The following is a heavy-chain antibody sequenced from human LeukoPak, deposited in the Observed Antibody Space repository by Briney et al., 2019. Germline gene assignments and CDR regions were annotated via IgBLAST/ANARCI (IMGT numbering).Heavy chain of an antibody. CDR2: IYHSGST. J-gene: IGHJ4*02. Sequence: PSETLSLTCAVSGYSISSGYYWGWIRQPPGKGLEWIGSIYHSGSTYYNPPLKSRVTISVDTSKNQFSLKLSSVTAADTAVYYCARDSAYCSGGTCLRVFDYWGQGTLVTVSS. CDR3: ARDSAYCSGGTCLRVFDY. CDR1: GYSISSGYY. D-gene: IGHD2-15*01. V-gene: IGHV4-38-2*02.